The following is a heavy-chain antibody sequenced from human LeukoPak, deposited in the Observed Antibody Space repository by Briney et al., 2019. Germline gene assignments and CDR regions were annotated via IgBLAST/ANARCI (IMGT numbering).Heavy chain of an antibody. CDR1: GGSFSGYY. CDR3: AGGSHYYGSGSYYYGY. Sequence: PETLSLTCAVYGGSFSGYYWSWIRQPPGKGLEWIGEINHSGSTNYNPSLKSRVTISVDTSKNQFSLKLSSVTAADTAVYYCAGGSHYYGSGSYYYGYWGQGTLVTVSS. CDR2: INHSGST. V-gene: IGHV4-34*01. J-gene: IGHJ4*02. D-gene: IGHD3-10*01.